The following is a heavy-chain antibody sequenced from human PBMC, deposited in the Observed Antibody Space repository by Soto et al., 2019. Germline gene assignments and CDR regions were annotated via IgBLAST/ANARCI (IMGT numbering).Heavy chain of an antibody. J-gene: IGHJ4*02. Sequence: PGGSLRLSCASSGFTFGSCAMTWVRQAPGKGLEWVSTISASGSGTYFADSVKGRFSISRDQSKNTVFLQMNSLRAEDTAIYYCAKSRPAGPAVNFDYWGQGTLVTVSS. V-gene: IGHV3-23*01. CDR2: ISASGSGT. CDR3: AKSRPAGPAVNFDY. D-gene: IGHD6-6*01. CDR1: GFTFGSCA.